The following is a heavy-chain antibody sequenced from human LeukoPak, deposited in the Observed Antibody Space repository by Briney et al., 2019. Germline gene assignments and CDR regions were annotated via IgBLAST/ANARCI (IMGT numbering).Heavy chain of an antibody. V-gene: IGHV3-23*01. CDR1: GFTFSSYA. J-gene: IGHJ4*02. D-gene: IGHD3-10*01. Sequence: PGGSLRLSCVASGFTFSSYAVSWVRQAPGKGLEWVSAINGSGGSAYYADSVKGRFTFSRDNSKNTLYLQMSGLRVEDTAVYYCARGSSASHYNSRFDYWGQGTPVTVSS. CDR2: INGSGGSA. CDR3: ARGSSASHYNSRFDY.